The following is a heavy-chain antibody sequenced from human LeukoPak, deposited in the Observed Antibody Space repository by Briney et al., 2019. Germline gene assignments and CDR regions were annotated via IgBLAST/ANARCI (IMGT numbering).Heavy chain of an antibody. CDR2: IYSGDST. CDR3: ARDRETYYYDSSGYGY. V-gene: IGHV3-66*01. D-gene: IGHD3-22*01. CDR1: GFTVRSNY. J-gene: IGHJ4*02. Sequence: PGGSLRLSCAVFGFTVRSNYMSWVRQAPGKGLEWVSDIYSGDSTDYADSVKGRFIISRDKSKDTLYLQMNSLRAEDTALYYCARDRETYYYDSSGYGYWGQGTLVTVSS.